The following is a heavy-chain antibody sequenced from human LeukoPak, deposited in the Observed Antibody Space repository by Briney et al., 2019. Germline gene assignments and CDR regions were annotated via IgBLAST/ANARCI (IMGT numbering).Heavy chain of an antibody. CDR3: VRLYCSSSNCFRGDGFDI. J-gene: IGHJ3*02. V-gene: IGHV3-48*02. CDR1: GFTFSTYS. CDR2: INSRSDII. D-gene: IGHD2-2*01. Sequence: GGSLRLSCAASGFTFSTYSMSWVRQAPGKGLEWLSYINSRSDIIYYGRSVKGRFTVSRDNGEDSLYLQMNSLRDEDTAVYYCVRLYCSSSNCFRGDGFDIWGQGTMVTVSS.